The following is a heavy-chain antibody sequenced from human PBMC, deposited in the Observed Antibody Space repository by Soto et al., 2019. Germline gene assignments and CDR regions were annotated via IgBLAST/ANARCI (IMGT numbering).Heavy chain of an antibody. CDR3: FLGGTTPGWGYYYCMDV. Sequence: EVQLLESGGGLVQPGGSLRLSCAASGFTFSSYAMSWVRQAPGKGLEWVSAISGSGGSTYYADSVKGRFTISRDNSKNTLYLQMNSLRAEDTAVYYCFLGGTTPGWGYYYCMDVWGKGTTVTVSS. J-gene: IGHJ6*03. CDR2: ISGSGGST. D-gene: IGHD1-7*01. V-gene: IGHV3-23*01. CDR1: GFTFSSYA.